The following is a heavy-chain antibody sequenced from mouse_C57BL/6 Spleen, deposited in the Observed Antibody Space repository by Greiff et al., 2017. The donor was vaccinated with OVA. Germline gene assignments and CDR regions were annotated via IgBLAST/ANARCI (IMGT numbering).Heavy chain of an antibody. CDR3: ARARNYGNYEVWFAY. CDR2: ISDGGSYT. D-gene: IGHD2-1*01. J-gene: IGHJ3*01. CDR1: GFTFSSYA. V-gene: IGHV5-4*03. Sequence: EVMLVESGGGLVKPGGSLKLSCAASGFTFSSYAMSWVRQTPEKRLEWVATISDGGSYTYYPDNVKGRFTISRDNAKNNLYLQMSHLKSEDTAMYYCARARNYGNYEVWFAYWGQGTLVTVSA.